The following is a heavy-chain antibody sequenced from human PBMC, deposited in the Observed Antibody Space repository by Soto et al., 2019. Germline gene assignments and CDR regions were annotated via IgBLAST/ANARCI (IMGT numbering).Heavy chain of an antibody. Sequence: TSETLSLTCAVSGGSISSSNWWSWVRQPPGKGLEWIGEIYHSGSTNYNPSLKSRVTISVDKSKNQFSLKLSSVTAADTAVYYCARASNKRGYSYGPDYWGQGPLVT. CDR2: IYHSGST. CDR3: ARASNKRGYSYGPDY. V-gene: IGHV4-4*02. CDR1: GGSISSSNW. D-gene: IGHD5-18*01. J-gene: IGHJ4*02.